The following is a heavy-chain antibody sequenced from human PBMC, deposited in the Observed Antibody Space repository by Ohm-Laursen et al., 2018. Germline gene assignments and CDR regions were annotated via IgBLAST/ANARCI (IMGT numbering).Heavy chain of an antibody. D-gene: IGHD6-19*01. CDR2: ISGSGGNS. CDR1: GFSFAGHA. Sequence: SPRLSCTASGFSFAGHAMGWVRQAPGKGLEWVSVISGSGGNSDYADSVKGRFTISRDNSKNTLYLQMNSLRAEDTAVYYCAKDQSVAVAGTLELDYWGQGTLVTVSS. CDR3: AKDQSVAVAGTLELDY. V-gene: IGHV3-23*01. J-gene: IGHJ4*02.